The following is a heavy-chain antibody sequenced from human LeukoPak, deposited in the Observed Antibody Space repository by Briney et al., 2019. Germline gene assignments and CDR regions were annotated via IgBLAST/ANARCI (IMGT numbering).Heavy chain of an antibody. J-gene: IGHJ4*02. CDR1: GLPFTSYD. V-gene: IGHV3-13*05. CDR2: IVPAVHP. Sequence: GGPLRLSCAASGLPFTSYDMLWLRQATGKGLDRVSAIVPAVHPYYPLSVKARFTISRENAKNSLYLQINSLRAGDTAVYYCARGLRGYSYGPAYYFDYCGQGNLVTVSS. CDR3: ARGLRGYSYGPAYYFDY. D-gene: IGHD5-18*01.